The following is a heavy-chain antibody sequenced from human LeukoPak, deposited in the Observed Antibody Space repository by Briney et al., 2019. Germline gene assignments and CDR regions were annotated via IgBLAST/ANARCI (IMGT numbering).Heavy chain of an antibody. Sequence: PGGSLRLSCAASGFTFSSYSMNWVRQAPGKGLEWVSYISSSSTIYYADSVKGRFTISRDNAKNSLYLQMNSLRAEDTAVYYCARDWAPYYYDSSGYPDAFDIWGQGTMVTVSS. CDR1: GFTFSSYS. J-gene: IGHJ3*02. CDR3: ARDWAPYYYDSSGYPDAFDI. D-gene: IGHD3-22*01. V-gene: IGHV3-48*04. CDR2: ISSSSTI.